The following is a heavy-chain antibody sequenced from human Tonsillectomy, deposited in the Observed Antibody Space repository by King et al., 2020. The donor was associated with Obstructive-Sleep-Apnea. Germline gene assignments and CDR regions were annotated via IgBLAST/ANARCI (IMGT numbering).Heavy chain of an antibody. CDR1: GYSFTSYW. J-gene: IGHJ6*02. CDR3: ARLGIVVVPAADPHYYGMDV. CDR2: IYPGDSDT. V-gene: IGHV5-51*01. Sequence: QLVQSGAEVKKPGESLKISCKGSGYSFTSYWIGWVRQMPGKGLEWMGIIYPGDSDTRYSPSFQGQVTISADKSISTAYLQWSSLKASDTPMYYCARLGIVVVPAADPHYYGMDVWGQGTTVTVSS. D-gene: IGHD2-2*01.